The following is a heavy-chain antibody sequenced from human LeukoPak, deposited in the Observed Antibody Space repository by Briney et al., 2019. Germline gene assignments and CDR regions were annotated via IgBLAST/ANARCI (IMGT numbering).Heavy chain of an antibody. V-gene: IGHV4-38-2*02. D-gene: IGHD2/OR15-2a*01. CDR3: AVLGGVTFY. CDR2: IYHSGST. Sequence: KSSETLSLTCTVSGYSISSAYYWGWIRQPPGKGLEWIGSIYHSGSTYYNPSLKSRVTISVDTSKNQFSLKLSSVTAADTAVYYCAVLGGVTFYWGQGTLVTASP. CDR1: GYSISSAYY. J-gene: IGHJ4*02.